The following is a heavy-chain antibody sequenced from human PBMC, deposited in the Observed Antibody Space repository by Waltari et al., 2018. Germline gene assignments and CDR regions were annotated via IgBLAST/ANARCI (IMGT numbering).Heavy chain of an antibody. CDR1: GYTFPSYG. V-gene: IGHV1-18*01. D-gene: IGHD1-1*01. CDR3: ARVGGTYWNYYYYYGMDV. J-gene: IGHJ6*02. CDR2: ISAYNGNT. Sequence: QVQLVQSGAEVKTPGASVKVSCKASGYTFPSYGISWVRQAPGQGLEWIGLISAYNGNTNYAQKLQGRVTMTTDTATSTAYMELRSLRSDDTAVYYCARVGGTYWNYYYYYGMDVWGQGTTVTVSS.